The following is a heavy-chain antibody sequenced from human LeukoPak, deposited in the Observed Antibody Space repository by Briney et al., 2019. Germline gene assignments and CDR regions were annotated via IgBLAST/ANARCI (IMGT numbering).Heavy chain of an antibody. CDR2: IIPIFGTA. D-gene: IGHD6-13*01. CDR3: ARDLMGIAYRGAFYY. J-gene: IGHJ4*02. CDR1: GGTFSSYA. V-gene: IGHV1-69*13. Sequence: ASVKVSCKASGGTFSSYAISWVRQAPGQGLEWMGGIIPIFGTANYAQKFQGRVTITADESTSTAYMELSSLRSDDTAVYYCARDLMGIAYRGAFYYWGQGTLVTVSS.